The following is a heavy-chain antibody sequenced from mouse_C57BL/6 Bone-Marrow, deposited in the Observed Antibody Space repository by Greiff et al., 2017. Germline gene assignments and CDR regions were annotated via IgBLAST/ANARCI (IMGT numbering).Heavy chain of an antibody. CDR1: GYTFTSYW. J-gene: IGHJ3*01. Sequence: QVQLQQPGAELVKPGASVKLSCKASGYTFTSYWMHWVKPRPGRGLEWIGRIDPNSGGPKYNEKFKSKATLTVDKPSSTAYMQRSSLTSEDSAVYYCARSDYYGSSYESAWFAYWGQGTLVTVSA. V-gene: IGHV1-72*01. D-gene: IGHD1-1*01. CDR3: ARSDYYGSSYESAWFAY. CDR2: IDPNSGGP.